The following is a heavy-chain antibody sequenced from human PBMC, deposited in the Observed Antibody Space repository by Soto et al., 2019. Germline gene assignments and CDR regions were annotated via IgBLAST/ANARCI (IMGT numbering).Heavy chain of an antibody. Sequence: QVQLVQSGAEVKKPGASVKVSCKASGYTFTSYAMHWVRQAPGQRLEWMGWINAGNGNTKYSQKFQGRVTITRDTSASTAYMELSSLRAEDTAVYYGASQLMITFGGVIGQIDYWGQGTLVTVSS. CDR3: ASQLMITFGGVIGQIDY. J-gene: IGHJ4*02. CDR2: INAGNGNT. CDR1: GYTFTSYA. D-gene: IGHD3-16*02. V-gene: IGHV1-3*01.